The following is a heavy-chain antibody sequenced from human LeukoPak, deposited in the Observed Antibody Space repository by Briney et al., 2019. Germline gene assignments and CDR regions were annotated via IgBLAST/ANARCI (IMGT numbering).Heavy chain of an antibody. Sequence: GGSLRLSCAASGFTFSNAWMSWVRQAPGKGLEWVGRSKSKTDGETTDYAAPVKGRFTISRDDSKNTPYLQMNSLNTEDTAVYYCTTGVGYYGSGSSKTAKNDYWGQGTLVTVSS. CDR3: TTGVGYYGSGSSKTAKNDY. V-gene: IGHV3-15*01. CDR1: GFTFSNAW. J-gene: IGHJ4*02. D-gene: IGHD3-10*01. CDR2: SKSKTDGETT.